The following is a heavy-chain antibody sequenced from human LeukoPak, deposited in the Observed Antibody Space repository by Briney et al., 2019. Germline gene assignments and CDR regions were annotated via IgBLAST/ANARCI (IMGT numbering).Heavy chain of an antibody. CDR2: IYHSGST. Sequence: SETLSLTCAVSGGSIGSGNWWSWVRQPPGKGLEWIGEIYHSGSTNYNSSLKRRVTISVDKSKNQFSLKLSSVTAADTAMYYCARGGTTVAGTFWFDPWGQGTLVTVSS. D-gene: IGHD6-19*01. CDR1: GGSIGSGNW. V-gene: IGHV4-4*02. J-gene: IGHJ5*02. CDR3: ARGGTTVAGTFWFDP.